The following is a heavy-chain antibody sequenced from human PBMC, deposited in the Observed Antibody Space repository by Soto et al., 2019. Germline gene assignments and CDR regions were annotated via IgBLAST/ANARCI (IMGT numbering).Heavy chain of an antibody. CDR2: SYRGGSS. V-gene: IGHV3-53*01. D-gene: IGHD6-13*01. Sequence: GGPLRLSRGVSGFSVSDNYLPWVRQAPGKGLEWVSISYRGGSSCYIDSVKDRFRVSRDTSKNTVFLQMNSLRPEDTVVYKCARRVSSWWYVALGGQGTQVTVSS. CDR3: ARRVSSWWYVAL. CDR1: GFSVSDNY. J-gene: IGHJ4*02.